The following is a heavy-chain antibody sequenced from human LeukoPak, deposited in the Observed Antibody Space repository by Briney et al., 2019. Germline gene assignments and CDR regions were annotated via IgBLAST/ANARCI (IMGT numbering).Heavy chain of an antibody. CDR2: IYYRGDT. J-gene: IGHJ4*02. CDR3: ARGYYYDSSGYYYARHDY. V-gene: IGHV4-39*01. CDR1: GGSISDSSYY. D-gene: IGHD3-22*01. Sequence: SETLSLTCTVFGGSISDSSYYWGWIRQPPGKGLEWIGSIYYRGDTYYNPSLKSRVTISVDTSKNQFSLKLTSVTATDTALYYCARGYYYDSSGYYYARHDYWGPGTLVTVSS.